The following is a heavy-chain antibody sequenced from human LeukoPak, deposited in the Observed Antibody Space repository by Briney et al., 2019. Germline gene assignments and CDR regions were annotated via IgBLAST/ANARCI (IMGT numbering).Heavy chain of an antibody. J-gene: IGHJ4*02. Sequence: GRSLRLSCAASGFTFSSYAMSWVRQAPGKGLEWVSAISGSGDSTSYADSVKGRFTISRDNSKNTLYLQMYSLRAEDTAIYYCAKDLMTLVRGAVTRWGPGTLVTVSS. D-gene: IGHD3-10*01. CDR3: AKDLMTLVRGAVTR. V-gene: IGHV3-23*01. CDR1: GFTFSSYA. CDR2: ISGSGDST.